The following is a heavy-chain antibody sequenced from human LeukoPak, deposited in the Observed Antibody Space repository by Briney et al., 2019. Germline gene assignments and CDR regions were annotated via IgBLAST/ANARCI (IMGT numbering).Heavy chain of an antibody. CDR3: ARDFFPVVDSSWYEIGY. Sequence: SETLSLTCTVSGGSISSYYWSWIRQPPGKGLEWIGYIYYSGSTNYNPSLKSRVTISVDTSKNHFSLKLSSVTAADTAVYYCARDFFPVVDSSWYEIGYWGQGTLVIVSS. CDR2: IYYSGST. V-gene: IGHV4-59*12. J-gene: IGHJ4*02. D-gene: IGHD6-13*01. CDR1: GGSISSYY.